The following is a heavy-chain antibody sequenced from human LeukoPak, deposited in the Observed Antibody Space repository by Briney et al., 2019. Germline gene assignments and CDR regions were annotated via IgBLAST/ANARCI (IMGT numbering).Heavy chain of an antibody. J-gene: IGHJ4*02. CDR1: GYSISSGYY. CDR3: ARDPSGSVATGDY. CDR2: IYHSGST. Sequence: SETLSLTCTVSGYSISSGYYWGWIRQPPGKGLEWIGSIYHSGSTYYNPSLKSRVTISVDTSKNQFSLKLSSVTAADTAVYYCARDPSGSVATGDYWGQGTLVTVSS. V-gene: IGHV4-38-2*02. D-gene: IGHD3-10*01.